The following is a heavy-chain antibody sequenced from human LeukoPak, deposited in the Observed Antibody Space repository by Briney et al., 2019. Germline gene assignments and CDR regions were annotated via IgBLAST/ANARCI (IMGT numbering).Heavy chain of an antibody. CDR2: ISSSSSYI. V-gene: IGHV3-21*01. CDR1: GFTFSSYS. J-gene: IGHJ5*02. CDR3: ARDGVGATKGYNWFDP. D-gene: IGHD1-26*01. Sequence: GGSLRLSCAASGFTFSSYSMNWVRQAPGKGLEWVSSISSSSSYIYYADSVKGRFTISRDNAKNSLYLQMNSLRAEDTAVYYCARDGVGATKGYNWFDPWGQGTLVTVSS.